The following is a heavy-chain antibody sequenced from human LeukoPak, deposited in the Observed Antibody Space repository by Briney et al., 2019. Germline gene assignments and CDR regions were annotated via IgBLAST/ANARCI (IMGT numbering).Heavy chain of an antibody. V-gene: IGHV1-18*01. CDR1: GYTFTSYG. CDR3: ARVYISARLLSWFDP. CDR2: ISAYNGNT. D-gene: IGHD2-2*01. Sequence: GASVKVSCKASGYTFTSYGISWVRQAPGQGLEWMGWISAYNGNTNYAQKLQGRVTMTTDTSTSTAYMELRSLRSDDTAVYYCARVYISARLLSWFDPWGQGTLVTVSS. J-gene: IGHJ5*02.